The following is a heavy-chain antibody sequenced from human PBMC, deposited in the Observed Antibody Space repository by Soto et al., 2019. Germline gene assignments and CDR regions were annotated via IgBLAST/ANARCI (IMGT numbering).Heavy chain of an antibody. V-gene: IGHV1-69*13. D-gene: IGHD3-22*01. CDR1: GGTFSSYA. CDR3: ARVIYYYDSSGYRPQGIDP. CDR2: IIPIFGTA. J-gene: IGHJ5*02. Sequence: SVKVSCTASGGTFSSYAMSWVRQAPVQAADWMGGIIPIFGTANYAQKFQGRVTITADESTSTAYMELSSLRSEDTAVYYCARVIYYYDSSGYRPQGIDPWGQGTLVTVSS.